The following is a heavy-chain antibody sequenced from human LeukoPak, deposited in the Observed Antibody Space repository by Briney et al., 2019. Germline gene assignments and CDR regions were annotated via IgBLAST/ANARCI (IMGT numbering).Heavy chain of an antibody. V-gene: IGHV5-51*01. D-gene: IGHD1-7*01. CDR1: GYSFSSYW. CDR3: ARDALGWNYYFDY. J-gene: IGHJ4*02. Sequence: GESLKISCEGSGYSFSSYWIGWVRQMPGKGLEWMGIIYPGDSDTRYSPSFQGQVTISADKSISTAYLQWSSLKASDTAMYYCARDALGWNYYFDYWGQGTLVTVSS. CDR2: IYPGDSDT.